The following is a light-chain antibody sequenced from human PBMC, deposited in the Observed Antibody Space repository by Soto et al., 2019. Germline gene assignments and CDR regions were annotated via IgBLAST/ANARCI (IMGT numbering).Light chain of an antibody. V-gene: IGKV3-20*01. J-gene: IGKJ2*01. CDR1: QSLSSNY. Sequence: EIVLTQSPGTLSFSPGERATLSCRASQSLSSNYLAWYQQKPGQAPRLLIYGASSRATGIPDRFSCSGSGTDFTLTITRLEPEDCAVYYCQQYDSSPRAFGQGTKLEIK. CDR3: QQYDSSPRA. CDR2: GAS.